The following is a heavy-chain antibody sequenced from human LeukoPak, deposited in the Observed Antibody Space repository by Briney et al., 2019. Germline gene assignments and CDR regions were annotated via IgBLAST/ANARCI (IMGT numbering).Heavy chain of an antibody. J-gene: IGHJ4*03. CDR2: INSDGSST. CDR3: ARGVGGWYGGYFDY. Sequence: GGSLRLSCAASGFTFSSYWMHWVRQAPGKGLVWVSRINSDGSSTSYADSVKGRFTISRDNAKNTLYLQMNSLRAEDTAVYYCARGVGGWYGGYFDYWGQGTTVTVSS. CDR1: GFTFSSYW. V-gene: IGHV3-74*01. D-gene: IGHD6-19*01.